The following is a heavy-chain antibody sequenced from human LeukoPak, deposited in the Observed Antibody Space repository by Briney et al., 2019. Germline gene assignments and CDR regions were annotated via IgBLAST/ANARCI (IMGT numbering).Heavy chain of an antibody. Sequence: GRSPRLSCAASGFTFSSYGMHWVRQAPGKGLEWVAVISYDGSNKYYADSVKGRFTISRDNSKNTLYLQMNSLRAEDTAVYYCAKGEGYCTNGVCYSGPYYYYYYGMDVWGQGTTVTVSS. CDR1: GFTFSSYG. CDR3: AKGEGYCTNGVCYSGPYYYYYYGMDV. V-gene: IGHV3-30*18. CDR2: ISYDGSNK. D-gene: IGHD2-8*01. J-gene: IGHJ6*02.